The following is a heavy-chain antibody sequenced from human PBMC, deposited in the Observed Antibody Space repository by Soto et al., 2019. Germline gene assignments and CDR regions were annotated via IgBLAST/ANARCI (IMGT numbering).Heavy chain of an antibody. CDR2: ISAYNGNT. CDR1: GYTFTSYG. Sequence: ASVKVSCKASGYTFTSYGISWVRQAPGQGLEWMGWISAYNGNTNYAQKLQGRVTMTTDTSTSTAYMELRSLRSDDTAVYYCARGGGSSKTDYYYYYGMDVWGQGTTVTVSS. CDR3: ARGGGSSKTDYYYYYGMDV. D-gene: IGHD2-15*01. J-gene: IGHJ6*02. V-gene: IGHV1-18*01.